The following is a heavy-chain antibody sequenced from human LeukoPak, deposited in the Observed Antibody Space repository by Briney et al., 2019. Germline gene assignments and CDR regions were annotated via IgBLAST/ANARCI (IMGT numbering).Heavy chain of an antibody. J-gene: IGHJ4*02. Sequence: ASVKVSCKASGYTFTSYVINWVRQATGQGLEWMGWMHPNSGSRGYAQKFQGRVTITRNTSRSTANVELSGLRSKDTAVYSCARGRSTGYPYYFDNRGQGNLVTVSS. CDR3: ARGRSTGYPYYFDN. CDR2: MHPNSGSR. D-gene: IGHD5-12*01. V-gene: IGHV1-8*03. CDR1: GYTFTSYV.